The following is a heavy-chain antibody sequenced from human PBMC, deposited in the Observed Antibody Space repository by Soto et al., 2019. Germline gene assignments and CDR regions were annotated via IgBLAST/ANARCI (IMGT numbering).Heavy chain of an antibody. CDR1: GFIFSSYA. Sequence: ELQLLESGGGLVQPGGSLRLSCAASGFIFSSYAMSWVRQAPGKGLEWVSAISGSGGSTYYADSVKGRFTISRDNSKNTLYLQMNSLRAEDTAVYYCAKEKIRTSCGNWFDPWGQGTLVTVSS. CDR2: ISGSGGST. J-gene: IGHJ5*02. CDR3: AKEKIRTSCGNWFDP. D-gene: IGHD2-2*01. V-gene: IGHV3-23*01.